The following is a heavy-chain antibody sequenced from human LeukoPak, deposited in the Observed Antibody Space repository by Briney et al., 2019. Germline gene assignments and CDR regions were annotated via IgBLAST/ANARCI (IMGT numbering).Heavy chain of an antibody. CDR1: GLKCSSYA. V-gene: IGHV3-23*01. J-gene: IGHJ4*02. CDR2: ISGSGGST. CDR3: AKDVVRSVAVTGFDY. D-gene: IGHD6-19*01. Sequence: GGSLTLSCQSWGLKCSSYAMSWVRQAPGQELEWVSAISGSGGSTYYADSVKGRFTISRDNSKNTLYLQMNSLRAEDTAVYYCAKDVVRSVAVTGFDYWGREPWSPSPQ.